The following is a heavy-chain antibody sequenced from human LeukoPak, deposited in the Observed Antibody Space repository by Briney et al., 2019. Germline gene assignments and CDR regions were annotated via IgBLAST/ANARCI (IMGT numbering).Heavy chain of an antibody. Sequence: PGGSLRLSCAVSGFTFSSYWMNWVRQAPGKGLEWVANINPDGGETYYVDSVKGRFTISRDNAKSSLYLQMNSLRAEDTAVYYCARISSSNWYNERGAFDVWGQGTMVTVSS. V-gene: IGHV3-7*01. D-gene: IGHD6-13*01. CDR2: INPDGGET. CDR1: GFTFSSYW. CDR3: ARISSSNWYNERGAFDV. J-gene: IGHJ3*01.